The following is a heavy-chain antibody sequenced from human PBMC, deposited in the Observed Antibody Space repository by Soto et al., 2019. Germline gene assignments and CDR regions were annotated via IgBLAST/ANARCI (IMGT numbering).Heavy chain of an antibody. CDR2: VRSKANSYAT. D-gene: IGHD3-22*01. V-gene: IGHV3-73*02. Sequence: EVQLVESGGGLVQPGGSLKLSCAASGVTFSGSAMHWVRQASGKGLEWVGRVRSKANSYATAYAASVKGRFTISRDDSKNRAYLQMNSLKTEDTAVYYCTRLPNPNYYDSSGLWYGMDVWGQGTTVTVSS. CDR3: TRLPNPNYYDSSGLWYGMDV. CDR1: GVTFSGSA. J-gene: IGHJ6*02.